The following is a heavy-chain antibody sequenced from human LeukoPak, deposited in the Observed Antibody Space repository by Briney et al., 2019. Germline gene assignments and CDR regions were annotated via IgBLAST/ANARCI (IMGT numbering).Heavy chain of an antibody. V-gene: IGHV4-59*01. D-gene: IGHD1-1*01. CDR1: GDSISSYD. CDR2: AYHSGIT. Sequence: TETLSLTCTVSGDSISSYDWSWIRQPPGKGLEWIGHAYHSGITNYNPSLKSRVTISVDTSESKFSLRLSSVTAADTAIYFCARHGGTFDTWGQGILVTVSS. J-gene: IGHJ5*02. CDR3: ARHGGTFDT.